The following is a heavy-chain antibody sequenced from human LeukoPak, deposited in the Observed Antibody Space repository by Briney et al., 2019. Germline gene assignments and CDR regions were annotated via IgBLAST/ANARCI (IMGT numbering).Heavy chain of an antibody. J-gene: IGHJ4*02. Sequence: GGSLRLSCAVPGFSVSGYWMTWVRQAPGRGLEWVANIKQDGSEKNYVDSVKGRFTISRDNAENSLFLQMNSLRVEDTAVYYCAREWQGGIAAAGTRIEGDYWGQGTLVAVSS. CDR2: IKQDGSEK. V-gene: IGHV3-7*01. D-gene: IGHD6-13*01. CDR1: GFSVSGYW. CDR3: AREWQGGIAAAGTRIEGDY.